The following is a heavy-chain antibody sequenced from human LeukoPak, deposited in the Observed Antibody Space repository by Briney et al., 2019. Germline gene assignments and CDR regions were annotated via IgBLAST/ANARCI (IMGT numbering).Heavy chain of an antibody. CDR1: GLSVSSNF. CDR3: AKDHGDYAYFQH. V-gene: IGHV3-53*01. CDR2: IYGGGST. J-gene: IGHJ1*01. Sequence: GGSLRLSCAATGLSVSSNFMSWVRQAPGKGLEWVSVIYGGGSTYYADSVKGRFTISRDTPKNTLYLQMNSLRVEDTAVYYCAKDHGDYAYFQHWGQGTLVTVSS. D-gene: IGHD4-17*01.